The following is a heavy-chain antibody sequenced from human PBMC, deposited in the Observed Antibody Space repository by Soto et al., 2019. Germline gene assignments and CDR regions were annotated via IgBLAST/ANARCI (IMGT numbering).Heavy chain of an antibody. V-gene: IGHV1-46*03. D-gene: IGHD3-10*01. Sequence: QVQLVQSGAEVKKPGASVKVSCKASGYTVTSYYMHWVRQAPGQGLECMGIINTSGGSTIYPPMYQGRVTMSSATSTTTVYMVLSSLSSEDTAVYSCAGVAVGTVSYCRRFAPWGQGTLVTVSS. J-gene: IGHJ5*02. CDR2: INTSGGST. CDR3: AGVAVGTVSYCRRFAP. CDR1: GYTVTSYY.